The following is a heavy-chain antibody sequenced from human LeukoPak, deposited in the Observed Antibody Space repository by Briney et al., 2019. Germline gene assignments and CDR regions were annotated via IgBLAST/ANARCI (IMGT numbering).Heavy chain of an antibody. CDR3: ARDHLTRITMVRGVKNWFDP. CDR1: GESFSGYY. V-gene: IGHV4-34*01. J-gene: IGHJ5*02. CDR2: INHSGST. Sequence: PSETLSLTCVVYGESFSGYYWSWIRQPPGKGLEWIGEINHSGSTNYNPSVKSRVTISVDTSKNQFSLKLSSVTAADTAVYYCARDHLTRITMVRGVKNWFDPWGQGTLVTVSS. D-gene: IGHD3-10*01.